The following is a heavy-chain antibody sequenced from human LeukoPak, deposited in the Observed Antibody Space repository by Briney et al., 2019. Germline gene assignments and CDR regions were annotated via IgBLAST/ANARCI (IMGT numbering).Heavy chain of an antibody. V-gene: IGHV4-59*01. D-gene: IGHD6-19*01. CDR2: IYYSGST. CDR1: GGSISSYY. Sequence: PSETLSLTCTVSGGSISSYYWSWIRQPPGKGLEWIGYIYYSGSTNYNPSPKSRVTISVDTSKNQFSLKLSSVTAADTAVYYCARDTAYSSGWLIWGQGTLVTVSS. CDR3: ARDTAYSSGWLI. J-gene: IGHJ4*02.